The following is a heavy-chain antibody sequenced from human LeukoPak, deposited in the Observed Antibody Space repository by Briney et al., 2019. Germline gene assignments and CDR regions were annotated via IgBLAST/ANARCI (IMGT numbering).Heavy chain of an antibody. D-gene: IGHD6-13*01. V-gene: IGHV3-53*01. CDR2: IYRGGST. CDR1: GFNVRSNY. J-gene: IGHJ6*02. CDR3: ARGYSSSWYAWLGPSGMDV. Sequence: PGGSLRLSCAASGFNVRSNYRIWVRQAPGKGLEWVSVIYRGGSTYYADSVKGRFTTSRDNSKNTLYLQMNSLRAEDTAVYYCARGYSSSWYAWLGPSGMDVWGQGTTVTVSS.